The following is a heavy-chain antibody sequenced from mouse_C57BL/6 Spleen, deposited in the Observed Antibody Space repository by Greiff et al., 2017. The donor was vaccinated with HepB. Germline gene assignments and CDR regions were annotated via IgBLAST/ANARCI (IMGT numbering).Heavy chain of an antibody. CDR2: ILPGSGST. CDR3: ARSYYYGSSPFDY. J-gene: IGHJ2*01. V-gene: IGHV1-9*01. D-gene: IGHD1-1*01. Sequence: VQLQQSGAELMKPGASVKLSCKATGYTFTGYWIEWVKQRPGHGLEWIGEILPGSGSTNYNAKFKGKATFTADTSSNTAYMKLNNLTTEDSAIYYCARSYYYGSSPFDYWGQGTTLTVSS. CDR1: GYTFTGYW.